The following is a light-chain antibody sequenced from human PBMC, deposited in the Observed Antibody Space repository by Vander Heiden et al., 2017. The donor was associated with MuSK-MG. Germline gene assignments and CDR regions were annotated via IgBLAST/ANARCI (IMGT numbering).Light chain of an antibody. Sequence: QSALTQPPSVSGAPGPRVTISCTGSSSNIGAGYDVHWYQQLPGTAPKLLIYGDTNRPSGVPDRFSGSKSATSASLAITGLQPEDEADYYCQSYDRSLNDLVFGGGTKLTVL. CDR2: GDT. V-gene: IGLV1-40*01. CDR3: QSYDRSLNDLV. CDR1: SSNIGAGYD. J-gene: IGLJ2*01.